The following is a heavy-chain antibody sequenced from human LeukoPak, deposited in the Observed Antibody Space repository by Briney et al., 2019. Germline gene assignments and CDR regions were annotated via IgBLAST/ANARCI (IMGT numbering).Heavy chain of an antibody. D-gene: IGHD6-19*01. J-gene: IGHJ3*02. V-gene: IGHV4-34*01. CDR1: GGSFSGYY. CDR3: ARLFGGWYTGRPFDI. CDR2: INHSGST. Sequence: PSETLSLTCAVYGGSFSGYYWSWIRQPPGKGLEWIGEINHSGSTNYNPSLKSRVTISVDTSKNQFSLKLSSVTAADTAVYYCARLFGGWYTGRPFDIWGQGTMVTVSS.